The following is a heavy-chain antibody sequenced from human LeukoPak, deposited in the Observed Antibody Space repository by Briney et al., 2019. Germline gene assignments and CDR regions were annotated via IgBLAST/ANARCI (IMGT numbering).Heavy chain of an antibody. CDR3: AREGYYDSSGYDY. V-gene: IGHV4-61*02. CDR1: GGSISSGSYY. CDR2: IYTGGST. J-gene: IGHJ4*02. Sequence: SQTLSLTCTVSGGSISSGSYYWSWIRQPAGKGLEWIGRIYTGGSTNYNPSLKSRVTISVDTSKNQFSLKLSSVTAADTAVYYCAREGYYDSSGYDYWGQGTLVTVSS. D-gene: IGHD3-22*01.